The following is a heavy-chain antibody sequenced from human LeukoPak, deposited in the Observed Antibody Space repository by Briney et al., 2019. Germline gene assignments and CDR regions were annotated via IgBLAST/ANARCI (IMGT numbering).Heavy chain of an antibody. CDR1: GGSISSYY. CDR2: IYYSGST. CDR3: ATYDILTAFDY. J-gene: IGHJ4*02. Sequence: SETLSLTCTVSGGSISSYYWSWIRQPPGKGLEWIGYIYYSGSTNYNPSPKSRVAISVDTSKNQFSLKLSSVTAADTAVYYCATYDILTAFDYWGQGTLVTVSS. V-gene: IGHV4-59*08. D-gene: IGHD3-9*01.